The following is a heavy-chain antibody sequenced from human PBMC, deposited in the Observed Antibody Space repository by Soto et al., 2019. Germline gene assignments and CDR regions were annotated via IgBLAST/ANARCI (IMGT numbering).Heavy chain of an antibody. D-gene: IGHD2-2*01. CDR2: IYYSGNT. CDR3: ARDLPLCSVANCYAGYFDY. V-gene: IGHV4-59*01. J-gene: IGHJ4*02. CDR1: GGSISSYY. Sequence: QVQLQESGPGLVKPSEPLSLTCTVSGGSISSYYWNWIRQVPGKGLEWIGYIYYSGNTHYNPSLTSRVTISVDTSKNQFSLKLSSVTAADTAVYYCARDLPLCSVANCYAGYFDYWGQGALVTVSS.